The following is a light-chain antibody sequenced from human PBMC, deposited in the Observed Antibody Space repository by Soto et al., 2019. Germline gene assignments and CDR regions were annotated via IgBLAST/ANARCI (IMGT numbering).Light chain of an antibody. Sequence: QSVLTQPPSVSAAPGQKVTISCSGSSSNIGNNYVSWYQQLPGTAPKLLIYDNNKRPSGIPDRFSGSKSGTSATLGITGLQTGDVADYYCGTWDSSLSAHSVFGGGTQLTVL. CDR3: GTWDSSLSAHSV. V-gene: IGLV1-51*01. CDR1: SSNIGNNY. J-gene: IGLJ7*01. CDR2: DNN.